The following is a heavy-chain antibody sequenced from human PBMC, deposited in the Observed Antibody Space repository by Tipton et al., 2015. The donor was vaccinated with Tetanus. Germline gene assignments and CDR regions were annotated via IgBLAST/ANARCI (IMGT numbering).Heavy chain of an antibody. V-gene: IGHV5-51*01. D-gene: IGHD7-27*01. Sequence: QLVQSGAEVKKPGESLKISCQGSGYNFSYYSIGWVRHMPGKGLEWMGIVDPRDSGATYGPSFQGQVTISTDKSISTAYVQWTSLQASDTAMYYCTRRLGPFTGDQIWHFDLWGRGTQVTVSS. CDR2: VDPRDSGA. CDR3: TRRLGPFTGDQIWHFDL. J-gene: IGHJ2*01. CDR1: GYNFSYYS.